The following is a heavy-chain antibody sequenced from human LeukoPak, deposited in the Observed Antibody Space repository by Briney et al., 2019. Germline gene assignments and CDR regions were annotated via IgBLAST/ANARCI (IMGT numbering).Heavy chain of an antibody. D-gene: IGHD3-22*01. CDR2: ISGSGGST. CDR1: GFTFSSYA. J-gene: IGHJ4*02. Sequence: GGSLRLSCAASGFTFSSYAMSWVRQAPGKGLEWVSAISGSGGSTYYADSVKGRFTISRDNSKNTLYLQMNSLRAEDTAVYYCAKGIFGGSGYRPFDYWGQGTLVTVSS. CDR3: AKGIFGGSGYRPFDY. V-gene: IGHV3-23*01.